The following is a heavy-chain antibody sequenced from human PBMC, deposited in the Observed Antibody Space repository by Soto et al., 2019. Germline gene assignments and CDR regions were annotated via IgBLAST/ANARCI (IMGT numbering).Heavy chain of an antibody. CDR3: ARDGEWNSYGLGV. V-gene: IGHV3-66*01. D-gene: IGHD2-8*01. CDR2: IYSNNNT. CDR1: GFTVSSNY. J-gene: IGHJ6*02. Sequence: EVQLVESGGGLVQPGGSLRLSCAASGFTVSSNYMSWVRQAPGKGLEWVSVIYSNNNTYYADSVKGRFTISRDHFKNTLYLQMNTLGAEDTAVYYCARDGEWNSYGLGVWGQGTTVTVSS.